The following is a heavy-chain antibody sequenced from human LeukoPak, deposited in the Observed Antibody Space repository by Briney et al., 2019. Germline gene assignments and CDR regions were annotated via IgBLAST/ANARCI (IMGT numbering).Heavy chain of an antibody. Sequence: SVKVSCKASGGTFSSYAISWVRQAPGQGLEWMGRIIPILGIANYAQKFQGRVTMTRDTSTSTVYMELSSLRSEDTAVYYCARRAAGSPYFDYWGQGTLVTVSS. V-gene: IGHV1-69*04. D-gene: IGHD6-13*01. CDR2: IIPILGIA. CDR1: GGTFSSYA. J-gene: IGHJ4*02. CDR3: ARRAAGSPYFDY.